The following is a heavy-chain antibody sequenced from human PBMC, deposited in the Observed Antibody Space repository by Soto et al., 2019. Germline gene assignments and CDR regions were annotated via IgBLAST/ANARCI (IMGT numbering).Heavy chain of an antibody. V-gene: IGHV3-30*18. CDR3: AKSSGRGNTAMVTSSLDY. J-gene: IGHJ4*02. CDR2: ISYDGSNK. Sequence: QVQLVESGGGVVQPGRSLRLSCAASGFTFSSYGMHWVRQAPGKGLEWVAVISYDGSNKYYADSVKGRFTVSRDNSKNPLYRQMNCLRAEDTAVYSCAKSSGRGNTAMVTSSLDYWGQGTMVTVSS. CDR1: GFTFSSYG. D-gene: IGHD5-18*01.